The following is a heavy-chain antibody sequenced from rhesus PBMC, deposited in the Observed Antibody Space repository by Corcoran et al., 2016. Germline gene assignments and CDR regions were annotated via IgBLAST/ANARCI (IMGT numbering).Heavy chain of an antibody. J-gene: IGHJ4*01. D-gene: IGHD2-21*01. V-gene: IGHV2-1*01. CDR1: GFSLSTSGMG. Sequence: QVTLKESGPALVKPTQTLTLTCTFSGFSLSTSGMGVGWIRQPPGTTLVGLAHICWDDDKRHRTALNGRLHRSKEPANNLVFLTMPNTDPVDTAKYYLARSTVLVVVAQDYFDYWGQGVLVTVSS. CDR3: ARSTVLVVVAQDYFDY. CDR2: ICWDDDK.